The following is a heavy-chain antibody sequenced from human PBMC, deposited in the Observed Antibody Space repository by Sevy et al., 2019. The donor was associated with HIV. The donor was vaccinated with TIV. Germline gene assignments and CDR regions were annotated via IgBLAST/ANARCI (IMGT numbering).Heavy chain of an antibody. D-gene: IGHD4-17*01. CDR1: GFAFRDSA. CDR2: ISHGGSYE. V-gene: IGHV3-30-3*01. CDR3: ARMVSGGLRWELIKENAFDI. J-gene: IGHJ3*02. Sequence: GGSLRLSCEASGFAFRDSAIHWVRQSPGKGLEWVALISHGGSYEYYVDSVKGRFTVSSVRSKNILYLQMDSLRAEDTAVYYCARMVSGGLRWELIKENAFDIWGQGTAVTVSS.